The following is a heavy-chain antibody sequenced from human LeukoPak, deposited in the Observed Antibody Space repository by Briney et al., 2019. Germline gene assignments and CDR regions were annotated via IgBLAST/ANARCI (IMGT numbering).Heavy chain of an antibody. CDR3: AKVRFGESDHFDY. V-gene: IGHV3-23*01. D-gene: IGHD3-10*01. CDR2: ISGSGGST. CDR1: GFTFSSYA. Sequence: QSGGSLRLSCAASGFTFSSYAMSWVRQAPGKGLEWVSAISGSGGSTYYADSVKGRFTISRDNSKNTLYLQMNSLRAEDTAVYYCAKVRFGESDHFDYWGQGTLVTVSS. J-gene: IGHJ4*02.